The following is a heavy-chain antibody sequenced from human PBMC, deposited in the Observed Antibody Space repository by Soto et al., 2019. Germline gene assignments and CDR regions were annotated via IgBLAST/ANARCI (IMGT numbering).Heavy chain of an antibody. CDR1: GFTFSSYA. J-gene: IGHJ3*02. V-gene: IGHV3-23*01. Sequence: PGGSLRLSCAASGFTFSSYAMSWVRQAPGKGLEWVSAISGSGGSTYYADSVKGRFTISRDNSKNTLYLQMNSLRAEDTAVYYCAKDRCSSGCKWWISAFDIWGQGTMVTVSS. D-gene: IGHD6-19*01. CDR2: ISGSGGST. CDR3: AKDRCSSGCKWWISAFDI.